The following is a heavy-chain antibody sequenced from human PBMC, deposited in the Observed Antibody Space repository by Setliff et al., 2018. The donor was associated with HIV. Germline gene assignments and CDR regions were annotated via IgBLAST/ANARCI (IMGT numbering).Heavy chain of an antibody. V-gene: IGHV4-34*01. CDR1: GGSFSGYN. J-gene: IGHJ4*02. D-gene: IGHD5-12*01. CDR2: INHSGRI. Sequence: SETLSLTCAVYGGSFSGYNWNWIRQPPGKGLEWIGEINHSGRIDHNPSLKSRLTISVDTSKSQFSLRLTSVTAADTAIYYCARQVSIPGVAITPVDYWGQGALVTVSS. CDR3: ARQVSIPGVAITPVDY.